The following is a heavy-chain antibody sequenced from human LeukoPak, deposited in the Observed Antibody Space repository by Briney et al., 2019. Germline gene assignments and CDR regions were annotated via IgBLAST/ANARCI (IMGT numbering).Heavy chain of an antibody. V-gene: IGHV3-23*01. CDR1: GFIFSSYA. J-gene: IGHJ1*01. Sequence: PGGSLRLSCAASGFIFSSYAMSWVRQAPGKALEWVSAISGSGGSTYYADSVKGRFTISRDNSKNTLYLQMNSLRAEDTAVYYCAKSRARIAVAGTVYFQHWGQGTLVTVSS. D-gene: IGHD6-19*01. CDR3: AKSRARIAVAGTVYFQH. CDR2: ISGSGGST.